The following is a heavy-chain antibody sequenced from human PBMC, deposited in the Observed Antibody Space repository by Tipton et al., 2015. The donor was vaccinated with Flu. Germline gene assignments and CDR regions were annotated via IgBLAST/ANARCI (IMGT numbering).Heavy chain of an antibody. CDR1: GYTFTGYY. V-gene: IGHV1-2*02. J-gene: IGHJ4*02. Sequence: QVQLVQSGAEVKKPGASVKVSCMASGYTFTGYYMHWVRQAPGQGLEWMGWIKPNSGGTNYAQKFQGRVTMTRDTSISTAYMEVSRLRSDDTAVYYCAGDRGYDFWSGYLTLVYWNQGTLVTVSS. CDR3: AGDRGYDFWSGYLTLVY. D-gene: IGHD3-3*01. CDR2: IKPNSGGT.